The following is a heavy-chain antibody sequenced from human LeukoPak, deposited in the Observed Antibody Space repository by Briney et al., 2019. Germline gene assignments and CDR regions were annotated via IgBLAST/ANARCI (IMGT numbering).Heavy chain of an antibody. V-gene: IGHV3-23*01. CDR1: GFTFSSYA. Sequence: GGSLRLSCAASGFTFSSYAMSWVRQAPGKGLEWVSGISGSGGSTYYADSVKGRFTISRDNSKSTLYLQMNSLRAEDTAIYYCAKTSRTNSAYDSPFDYWGQGTLVTVSS. D-gene: IGHD5-12*01. J-gene: IGHJ4*02. CDR2: ISGSGGST. CDR3: AKTSRTNSAYDSPFDY.